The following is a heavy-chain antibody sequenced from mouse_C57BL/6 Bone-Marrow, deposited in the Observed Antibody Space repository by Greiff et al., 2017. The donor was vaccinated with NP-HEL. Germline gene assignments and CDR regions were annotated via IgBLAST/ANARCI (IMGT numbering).Heavy chain of an antibody. J-gene: IGHJ1*03. V-gene: IGHV1-18*01. CDR2: INPNNGGT. Sequence: EVQLQQSGPELVKPGASVKIPCKASGYTFTDYNMDWVKQSHGKSLEWIGDINPNNGGTIYNQKFKGKATLTVDKSSSTAYMELRSLTSEDTAVYYCARERGNYKNWYFDVWGTGTTVTVSS. CDR1: GYTFTDYN. D-gene: IGHD2-1*01. CDR3: ARERGNYKNWYFDV.